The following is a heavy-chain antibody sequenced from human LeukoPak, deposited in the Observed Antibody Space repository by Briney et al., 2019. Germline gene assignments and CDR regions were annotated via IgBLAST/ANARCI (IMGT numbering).Heavy chain of an antibody. D-gene: IGHD3-22*01. CDR1: GYTLTELS. CDR3: ATNDGRGEGSTPKQQNRTYYYDSSGYYTDAFDI. V-gene: IGHV1-24*01. CDR2: FDPEDGET. J-gene: IGHJ3*02. Sequence: ASVKVSCKVSGYTLTELSMHWVRQAPGKGLEWMGGFDPEDGETIYAQKFKGRVTMTEDTSTDTAYMELSSLRSEDTAVYYCATNDGRGEGSTPKQQNRTYYYDSSGYYTDAFDIWGQGTMVTVSS.